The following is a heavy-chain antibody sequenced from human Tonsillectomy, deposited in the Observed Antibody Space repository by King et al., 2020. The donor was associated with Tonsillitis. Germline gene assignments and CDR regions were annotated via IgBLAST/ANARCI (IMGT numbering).Heavy chain of an antibody. V-gene: IGHV4-61*02. Sequence: QLQESGPGLVKPSQTLSLTCTVSGGSISSGSYYWSWIRQPAGKGLEWIGHIYTSGSTNYNPSLKSRVTISVDTSKNQFSLKLSSVTAADTAVYYCARGLYYYDSSGPPNDYFDYWGQGSLVTVSS. CDR2: IYTSGST. J-gene: IGHJ4*02. CDR3: ARGLYYYDSSGPPNDYFDY. D-gene: IGHD3-22*01. CDR1: GGSISSGSYY.